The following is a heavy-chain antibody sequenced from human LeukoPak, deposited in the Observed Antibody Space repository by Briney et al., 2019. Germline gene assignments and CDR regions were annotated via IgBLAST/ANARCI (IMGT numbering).Heavy chain of an antibody. V-gene: IGHV3-33*01. CDR1: GFTFSSYG. Sequence: QPGGSLRLSCAASGFTFSSYGMHWVRQAPGKGLEWVAVIWYDGSKKYYVDSVKGRFTISRDNSKNTVHLEMNSLRVEDTAVYYCARSLGETTFDYWGQGTLVTVSS. D-gene: IGHD3-16*01. J-gene: IGHJ4*02. CDR3: ARSLGETTFDY. CDR2: IWYDGSKK.